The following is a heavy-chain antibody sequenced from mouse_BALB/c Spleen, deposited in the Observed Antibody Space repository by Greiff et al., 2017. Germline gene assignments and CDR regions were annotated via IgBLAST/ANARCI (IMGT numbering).Heavy chain of an antibody. J-gene: IGHJ4*01. V-gene: IGHV3-2*02. CDR3: SFMITTGGPYAMDY. CDR1: GYSITSDYA. CDR2: ISYSGST. D-gene: IGHD2-4*01. Sequence: EVKLQESGPGLVKPSQSLSLTCTVTGYSITSDYAWNWIRQFPGNKLEWMGYISYSGSTSYNPSLKSRISITRDTSKNQFFLQLNSVTTEDTATYYCSFMITTGGPYAMDYWGQGTSVTVSS.